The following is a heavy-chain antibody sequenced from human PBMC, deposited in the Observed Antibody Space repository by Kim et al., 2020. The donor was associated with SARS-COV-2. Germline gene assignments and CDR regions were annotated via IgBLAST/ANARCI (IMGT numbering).Heavy chain of an antibody. J-gene: IGHJ5*02. CDR2: ITPDGRDK. CDR1: GFSFGDLY. CDR3: TGDRAPPGTNWFDP. V-gene: IGHV3-7*01. Sequence: GGSLRLSCVASGFSFGDLYMTWVRQSPGKGLQWVAIITPDGRDKFYVDSVKGRFIVSRDNAENSLYLEMNSLRVEDTAVYHCTGDRAPPGTNWFDPWGQG.